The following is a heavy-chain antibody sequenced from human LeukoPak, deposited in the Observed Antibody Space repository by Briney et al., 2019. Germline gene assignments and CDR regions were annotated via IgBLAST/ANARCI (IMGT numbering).Heavy chain of an antibody. D-gene: IGHD2-15*01. J-gene: IGHJ4*02. CDR1: GFTFSSYS. CDR2: ISSSSSYI. V-gene: IGHV3-21*01. Sequence: GGSLRLSCAASGFTFSSYSMNWVRQAPGKGLEWVSSISSSSSYIYYADSVKGRFTISRDNAKNSLFLQMNSLRAEDTAVYYCGSERRRDYSGSYWGQGTLVTVSS. CDR3: GSERRRDYSGSY.